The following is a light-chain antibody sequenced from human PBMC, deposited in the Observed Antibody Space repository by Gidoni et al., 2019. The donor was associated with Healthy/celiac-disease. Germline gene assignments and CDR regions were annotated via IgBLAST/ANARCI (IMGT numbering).Light chain of an antibody. J-gene: IGKJ4*01. Sequence: DIQMTQSPSSLSASVGDRVTITCRASQSISSYLNWYQQKPGKAPKLLIYAASSLQSGVPSRFSGSGSGTDFTLTISSLQPEDFATYSCQQSYSTRFTFGGGTKVEIK. V-gene: IGKV1-39*01. CDR3: QQSYSTRFT. CDR2: AAS. CDR1: QSISSY.